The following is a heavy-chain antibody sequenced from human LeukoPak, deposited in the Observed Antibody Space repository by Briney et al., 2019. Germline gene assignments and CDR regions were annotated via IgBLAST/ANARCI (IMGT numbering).Heavy chain of an antibody. V-gene: IGHV3-11*01. CDR2: ISSSGSTI. Sequence: PGGSLRLSCAASGFTFSDYYMSWIRQAPGKGLEWVSYISSSGSTIYYADSVKGRFTISRDNSKNSLYLQMNSLRAEDTAVYYCARDEYYCSGGSCYLHWGQGTLVTVSS. J-gene: IGHJ4*02. CDR3: ARDEYYCSGGSCYLH. D-gene: IGHD2-15*01. CDR1: GFTFSDYY.